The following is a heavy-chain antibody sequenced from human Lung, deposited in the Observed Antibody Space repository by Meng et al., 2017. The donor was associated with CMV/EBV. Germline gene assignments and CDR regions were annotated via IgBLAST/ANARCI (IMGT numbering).Heavy chain of an antibody. V-gene: IGHV1-2*02. D-gene: IGHD5-18*01. J-gene: IGHJ5*02. CDR2: INPNSGGT. Sequence: SAYTFTGYYLHCVRQAPGQGLEWMGWINPNSGGTNYAQKFQGRVTMTRDTSISTAYMELSRLRSDDTAVYYCARFVDTAMATGWFDPWGQGTLVTVSS. CDR1: AYTFTGYY. CDR3: ARFVDTAMATGWFDP.